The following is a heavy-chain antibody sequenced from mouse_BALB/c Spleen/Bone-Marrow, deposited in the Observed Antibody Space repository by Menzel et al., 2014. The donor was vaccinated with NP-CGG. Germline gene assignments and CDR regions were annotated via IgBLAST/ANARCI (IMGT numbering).Heavy chain of an antibody. V-gene: IGHV1S81*02. CDR2: INPNSGRK. Sequence: QVQLKQSGTELVKPGASVKLSCKASGYTFTSYWMHWVKQGPGQGLEWIGEINPNSGRKNYNERFKSKATLTVDRSSSTAYMQLSSLTSEDSALYYCARKKYGNYDYFDFWGQGTTLTVSS. CDR3: ARKKYGNYDYFDF. J-gene: IGHJ2*01. CDR1: GYTFTSYW. D-gene: IGHD2-10*02.